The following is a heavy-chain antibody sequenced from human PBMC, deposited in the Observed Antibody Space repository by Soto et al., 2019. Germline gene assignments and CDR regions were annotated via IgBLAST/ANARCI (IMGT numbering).Heavy chain of an antibody. D-gene: IGHD6-19*01. Sequence: GGSLRLSCAASGFTFSSYGMHWVRQAPGRGLEWVAVISYDGSNKYYADSVKGRFTISRDNSKNTLYLQMNSLRAEDTAVYYCAKDLSVGSGWYLFDTWGQGTMVTVSS. V-gene: IGHV3-30*18. CDR2: ISYDGSNK. J-gene: IGHJ3*02. CDR3: AKDLSVGSGWYLFDT. CDR1: GFTFSSYG.